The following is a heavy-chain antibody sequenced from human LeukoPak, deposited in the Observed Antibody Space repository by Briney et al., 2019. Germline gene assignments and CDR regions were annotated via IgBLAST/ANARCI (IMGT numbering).Heavy chain of an antibody. J-gene: IGHJ6*04. CDR2: IYPGDCDT. Sequence: GESLKISCKGSGYSFTSYCIGLVRQMPGKGLEWMGIIYPGDCDTRYSPSFQGQVTISADKSISTAYLQWSSLKASDTAMYYCARACSSTSCYEEDYYGMDVWGKGTTVTVSS. D-gene: IGHD2-2*01. V-gene: IGHV5-51*01. CDR1: GYSFTSYC. CDR3: ARACSSTSCYEEDYYGMDV.